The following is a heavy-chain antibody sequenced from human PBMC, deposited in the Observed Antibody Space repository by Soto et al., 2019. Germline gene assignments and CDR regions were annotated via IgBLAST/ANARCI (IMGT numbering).Heavy chain of an antibody. CDR2: VYYSGGT. Sequence: QLQLQESGPGLVKPSETLSLTCTVSGGSISSSSYYWGWIRQPPGKGLEWIGSVYYSGGTYYNPSLKSRVTISVDTSKNQFSLKLSSVTAADTAVYYCARQLQWLAYFDYWGQGTLVTVSS. J-gene: IGHJ4*02. CDR3: ARQLQWLAYFDY. V-gene: IGHV4-39*01. CDR1: GGSISSSSYY. D-gene: IGHD6-19*01.